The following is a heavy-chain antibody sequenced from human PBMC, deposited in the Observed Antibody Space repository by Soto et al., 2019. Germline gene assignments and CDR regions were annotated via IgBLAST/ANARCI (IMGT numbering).Heavy chain of an antibody. D-gene: IGHD2-8*01. V-gene: IGHV1-18*01. CDR3: ARGEGGVLMVYALDYYYGMDV. CDR2: ISAYNGNT. CDR1: GYTFTSYG. J-gene: IGHJ6*02. Sequence: ASVKVSCKASGYTFTSYGISWVRQAPGQGLEWMGWISAYNGNTNYAQKLQGRVTMTTDTSTSTAYMELRSLRSDDTAVYYCARGEGGVLMVYALDYYYGMDVWGQGTTVTVSS.